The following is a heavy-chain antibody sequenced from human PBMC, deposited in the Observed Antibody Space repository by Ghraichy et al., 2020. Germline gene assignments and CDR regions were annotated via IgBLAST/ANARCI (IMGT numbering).Heavy chain of an antibody. CDR1: GFTFSSHW. V-gene: IGHV3-7*01. Sequence: ETLSLTCAISGFTFSSHWISWVRQAPGKGLEWVANINLDGSQKYYVDSVKGRFTISRDNAKNLLFLQMTSLRADDTAVYYCARDSGIAAANSWGQGTLVTVSS. CDR3: ARDSGIAAANS. J-gene: IGHJ4*02. D-gene: IGHD6-13*01. CDR2: INLDGSQK.